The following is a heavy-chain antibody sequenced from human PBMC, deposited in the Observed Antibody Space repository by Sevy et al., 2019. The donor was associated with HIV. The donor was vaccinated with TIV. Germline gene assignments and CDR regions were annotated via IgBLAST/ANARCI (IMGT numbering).Heavy chain of an antibody. V-gene: IGHV3-7*01. CDR2: IKQDGSEK. D-gene: IGHD5-18*01. J-gene: IGHJ4*02. Sequence: GGSLRLSCAASGFTFSSYWMSWVRQAPGKGLEWVANIKQDGSEKYYVDSVKGRFTISRDNAKNSLYLQMNSLRAEDTAVYYCAREGEGYSYGYYFDYWGQRTLVTVSS. CDR1: GFTFSSYW. CDR3: AREGEGYSYGYYFDY.